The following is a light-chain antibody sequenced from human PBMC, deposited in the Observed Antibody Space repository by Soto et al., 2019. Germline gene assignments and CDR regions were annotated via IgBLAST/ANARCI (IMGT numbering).Light chain of an antibody. V-gene: IGKV3-15*01. CDR1: QSVSSN. Sequence: EIVMTQSPATLSVSPGERATLSCRASQSVSSNLAWYQQKPGQAPRLLIYGASTRATGIPARFSGSGSGTEFILTISSLQPDDFATYYCQHYNTYSQTFGQGTKVDIK. CDR3: QHYNTYSQT. CDR2: GAS. J-gene: IGKJ1*01.